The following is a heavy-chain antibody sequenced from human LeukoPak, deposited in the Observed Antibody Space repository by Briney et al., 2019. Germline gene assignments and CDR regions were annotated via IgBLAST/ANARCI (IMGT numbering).Heavy chain of an antibody. J-gene: IGHJ5*02. V-gene: IGHV1-2*02. D-gene: IGHD3-10*01. CDR2: INPNSGGT. CDR3: ARGGSVSYFSWLDP. CDR1: GYTFTGYY. Sequence: ASVKVSCKASGYTFTGYYIHWVRQAPGQGLECMGWINPNSGGTNYAQKFQGKVTMTRDTSIATASMELNRLRFSATAVYNWARGGSVSYFSWLDPWGQGTLVTVSS.